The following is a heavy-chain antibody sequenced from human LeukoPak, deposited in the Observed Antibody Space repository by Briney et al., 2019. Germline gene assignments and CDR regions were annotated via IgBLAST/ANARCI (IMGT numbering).Heavy chain of an antibody. Sequence: ASVKVSCKASGYSFGDRDINWVRQATGQGLEWMGWMSPHNGKTGFSQKFQDRVTMTRDTSKSTAYMELSRLRSEDTAVYYCVRAGELATIPYFYFMDVWGKGTTVTVSS. CDR2: MSPHNGKT. CDR1: GYSFGDRD. D-gene: IGHD5-24*01. V-gene: IGHV1-8*01. J-gene: IGHJ6*03. CDR3: VRAGELATIPYFYFMDV.